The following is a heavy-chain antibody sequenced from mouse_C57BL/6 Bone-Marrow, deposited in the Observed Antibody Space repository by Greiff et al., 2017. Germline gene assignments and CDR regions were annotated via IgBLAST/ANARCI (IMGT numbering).Heavy chain of an antibody. V-gene: IGHV10-3*01. CDR2: IRSKSSNYAT. J-gene: IGHJ3*01. Sequence: EVQRVESGGGLVQPKGSLKLSCAASGFTFNTYAMHWVRQAPGKGLEWVARIRSKSSNYATYYADSVKDRFTISRDDSQSMLYLQMNNLKTEDTAMYYCVSDYYGSSYVAWFAYWGQGTLVTVSA. D-gene: IGHD1-1*01. CDR3: VSDYYGSSYVAWFAY. CDR1: GFTFNTYA.